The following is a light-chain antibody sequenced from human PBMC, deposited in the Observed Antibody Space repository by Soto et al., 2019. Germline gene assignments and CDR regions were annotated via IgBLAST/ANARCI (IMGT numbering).Light chain of an antibody. Sequence: DIQMTQSPSSLSASVGDRVTITCRASQNINIYLNWYQQKPGKAPRLLIYTTSNLQSGVPSRFSGTGSGTDFTLTISSLQPDDFATYSCQQSYNTPFTFGQGTKLEI. V-gene: IGKV1-39*01. J-gene: IGKJ2*01. CDR2: TTS. CDR1: QNINIY. CDR3: QQSYNTPFT.